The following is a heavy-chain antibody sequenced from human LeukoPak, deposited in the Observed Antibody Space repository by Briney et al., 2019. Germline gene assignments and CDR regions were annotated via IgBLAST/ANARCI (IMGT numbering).Heavy chain of an antibody. Sequence: GGSLKLSCAASGFTFSGSAMHWVRQASGKGLEWVGRIKSKANNYATAYAASVKGRFTISRDDSENTAFLQMNSLKTEDTAVYYCTRLGDGDYGDYWGQGTLVTVSS. CDR3: TRLGDGDYGDY. CDR2: IKSKANNYAT. J-gene: IGHJ4*02. V-gene: IGHV3-73*01. CDR1: GFTFSGSA. D-gene: IGHD4-17*01.